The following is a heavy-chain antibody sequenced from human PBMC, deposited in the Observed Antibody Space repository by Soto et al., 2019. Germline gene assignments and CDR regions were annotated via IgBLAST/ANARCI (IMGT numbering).Heavy chain of an antibody. CDR2: ISYDGSNK. Sequence: GGSLRLSCAASGFNFSSYAMHWVRQAPGKGLEWVAVISYDGSNKYYADSVKGRFTISRDNSKNTLYLQMNSLRAEDTAVYYCASRITGTTYPPSNWFDPWGQGTLVTVSS. CDR1: GFNFSSYA. J-gene: IGHJ5*02. D-gene: IGHD1-7*01. CDR3: ASRITGTTYPPSNWFDP. V-gene: IGHV3-30-3*01.